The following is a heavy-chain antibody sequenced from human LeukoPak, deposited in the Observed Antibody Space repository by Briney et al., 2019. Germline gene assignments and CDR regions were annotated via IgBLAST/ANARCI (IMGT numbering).Heavy chain of an antibody. J-gene: IGHJ6*02. Sequence: SETLSLTCTVSGGSISSYYWSWIRQPPGKGLEWIGYIYYSGSTNYNPSLKSRVTISVDTSKNQFSLKLSSVTAADTAVYYCARDWRYYDSSGYYAKYYYYYYGMDVWGQGTTVTVSS. V-gene: IGHV4-59*01. CDR1: GGSISSYY. D-gene: IGHD3-22*01. CDR2: IYYSGST. CDR3: ARDWRYYDSSGYYAKYYYYYYGMDV.